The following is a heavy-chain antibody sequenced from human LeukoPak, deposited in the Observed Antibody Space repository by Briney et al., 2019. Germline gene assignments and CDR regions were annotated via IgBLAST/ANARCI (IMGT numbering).Heavy chain of an antibody. CDR2: IYHSGST. Sequence: SETLSLTCAVSGYSISSGYYWGWIRQPPGKGLEWIGSIYHSGSTYYNPSLKSRVTISVDTSKNQFSLKLSSVTAADTAVYYCARRRMNWDAFDYWGQGTLVTVSS. CDR1: GYSISSGYY. J-gene: IGHJ4*02. V-gene: IGHV4-38-2*01. D-gene: IGHD1-1*01. CDR3: ARRRMNWDAFDY.